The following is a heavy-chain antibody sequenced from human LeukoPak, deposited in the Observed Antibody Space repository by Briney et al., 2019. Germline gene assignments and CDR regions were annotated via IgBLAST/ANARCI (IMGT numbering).Heavy chain of an antibody. J-gene: IGHJ4*02. CDR3: ARLMVRGVVREDY. CDR2: INPKSGDT. CDR1: EYTFIGYY. V-gene: IGHV1-2*02. Sequence: ASVKVSCKASEYTFIGYYMHWVRQAPGQGLEWMGWINPKSGDTNYAQKFQGRVTMTTDKSTSTASMELKSLRSDDTALYYCARLMVRGVVREDYWGQGTLVTVSS. D-gene: IGHD3-10*01.